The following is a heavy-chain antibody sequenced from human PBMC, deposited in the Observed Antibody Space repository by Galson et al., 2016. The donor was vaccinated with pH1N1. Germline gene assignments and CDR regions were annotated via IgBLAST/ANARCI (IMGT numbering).Heavy chain of an antibody. CDR3: ARGRLRERWFDH. CDR1: GASISSGYNY. CDR2: IYNSGST. Sequence: TLSLTCTVSGASISSGYNYWNWIRQHPGKGLEWIGYIYNSGSTYYNPSLNSRLMISVDTSKNHISLHLSSVTAADTAVYYCARGRLRERWFDHWGQGTLVTVSS. J-gene: IGHJ5*02. V-gene: IGHV4-31*03. D-gene: IGHD4-17*01.